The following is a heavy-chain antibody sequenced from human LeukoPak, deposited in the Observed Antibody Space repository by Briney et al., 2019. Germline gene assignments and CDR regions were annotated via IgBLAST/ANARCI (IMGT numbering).Heavy chain of an antibody. CDR3: AILRRRSSIVVVPAAIISWFDP. CDR1: GGSFSGYY. J-gene: IGHJ5*02. Sequence: SETLSLTCAVYGGSFSGYYWSWIRQPPGKGLEWIGEINHSGSTNYNPSIKSRVTISVDTSKNQFSLKLSSVTAADTAVYYCAILRRRSSIVVVPAAIISWFDPWGQGTLVTVSS. D-gene: IGHD2-2*02. CDR2: INHSGST. V-gene: IGHV4-34*01.